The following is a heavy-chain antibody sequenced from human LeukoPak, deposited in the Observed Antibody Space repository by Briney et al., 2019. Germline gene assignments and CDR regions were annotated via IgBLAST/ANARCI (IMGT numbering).Heavy chain of an antibody. J-gene: IGHJ4*02. CDR2: ISSSSSYI. D-gene: IGHD3-22*01. Sequence: GGSLRLSCAASTFTFSSYSMNWVRQAPGKGLEWVSSISSSSSYIYYADSVKGRFTISRDNAKNSLYLQMNSLRAEDTAVYYCARIDSYYYDSSGYSHSDYWGQGTLVTVSS. V-gene: IGHV3-21*01. CDR3: ARIDSYYYDSSGYSHSDY. CDR1: TFTFSSYS.